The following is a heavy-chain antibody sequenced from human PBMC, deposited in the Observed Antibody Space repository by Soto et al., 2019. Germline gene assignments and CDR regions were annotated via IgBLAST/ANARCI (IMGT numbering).Heavy chain of an antibody. D-gene: IGHD2-21*01. CDR1: GFTFRGYA. J-gene: IGHJ4*02. CDR2: ISGSGDST. Sequence: GSLRLSCAASGFTFRGYAMSWVRQAPGEGPEWVSGISGSGDSTYHAKSVKGRFIISRDNSKNTLYLEINSLRAEDTAVYYCAKAYGASHSPFDCWGQGTLVTVSP. CDR3: AKAYGASHSPFDC. V-gene: IGHV3-23*01.